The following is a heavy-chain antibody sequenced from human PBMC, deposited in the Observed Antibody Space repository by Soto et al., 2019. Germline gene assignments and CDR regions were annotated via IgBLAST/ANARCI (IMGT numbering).Heavy chain of an antibody. J-gene: IGHJ4*02. D-gene: IGHD3-22*01. CDR2: IYYSGST. Sequence: SETLSLTCTVSGGSISSYYWSWIRQPPGKGLEWIGYIYYSGSTNYNPSLKSRVTISVDTSKNQFSLKLSSVTAADTAVYYCARDDNSLGLDYWGQGTLVTVSS. V-gene: IGHV4-59*01. CDR1: GGSISSYY. CDR3: ARDDNSLGLDY.